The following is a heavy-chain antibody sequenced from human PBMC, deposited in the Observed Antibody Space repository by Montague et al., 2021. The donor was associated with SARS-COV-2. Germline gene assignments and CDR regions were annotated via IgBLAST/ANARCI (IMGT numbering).Heavy chain of an antibody. CDR2: IYWTGYT. Sequence: SETLSLTCTVSGDSISDYYWSWIRQPPGKGLEWIGYIYWTGYTNKSTSLKSRVSLSVDTSKNQFYPTLSSVTAADTAIYYCARDASSGYFDAIAIWGQGTSVTVSS. CDR1: GDSISDYY. CDR3: ARDASSGYFDAIAI. D-gene: IGHD5-12*01. V-gene: IGHV4-59*01. J-gene: IGHJ3*02.